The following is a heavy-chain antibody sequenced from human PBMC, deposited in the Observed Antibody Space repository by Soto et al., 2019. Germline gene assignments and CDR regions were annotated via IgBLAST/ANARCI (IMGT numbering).Heavy chain of an antibody. CDR3: VKDNRAVAGTGYFNYGMDV. CDR1: GFTFSSHG. CDR2: IVYDGSNK. Sequence: GGSLRLSCADSGFTFSSHGMHWVRQAPGKGLEWVATIVYDGSNKYYADSVKGRFTISRDNSKNILYVQMNSLGAEDTAVYYCVKDNRAVAGTGYFNYGMDVWGQGTTVTVSS. J-gene: IGHJ6*02. V-gene: IGHV3-30*18. D-gene: IGHD6-19*01.